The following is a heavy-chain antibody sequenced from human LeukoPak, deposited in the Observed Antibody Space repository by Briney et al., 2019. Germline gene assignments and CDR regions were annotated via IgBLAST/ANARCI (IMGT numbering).Heavy chain of an antibody. D-gene: IGHD3-22*01. CDR2: ISAYNGNT. CDR1: GYTFTSYG. J-gene: IGHJ5*02. Sequence: ASVKVSCKASGYTFTSYGICWVRQAPGQGLEWMGWISAYNGNTNYAQKLQGRVTMTTDTSTSTAYMELRSLRSDDTAVYYCARDLAVIKFTRHNWFHPWGQGTLVTVSS. CDR3: ARDLAVIKFTRHNWFHP. V-gene: IGHV1-18*01.